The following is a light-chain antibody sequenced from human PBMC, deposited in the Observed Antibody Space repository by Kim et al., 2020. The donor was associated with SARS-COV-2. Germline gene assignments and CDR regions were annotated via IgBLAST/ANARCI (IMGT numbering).Light chain of an antibody. CDR2: DVS. CDR3: SSYTTSSTWM. J-gene: IGLJ3*02. CDR1: SSDIGGYTY. Sequence: QSALTQPASVSGSPGQSITISCTGTSSDIGGYTYVSWYQQNPGKAPKLLIYDVSERRSGFSNRFSGPKSGNTASLTISGLQAEDEADYYCSSYTTSSTWMFGGGTQLTV. V-gene: IGLV2-14*01.